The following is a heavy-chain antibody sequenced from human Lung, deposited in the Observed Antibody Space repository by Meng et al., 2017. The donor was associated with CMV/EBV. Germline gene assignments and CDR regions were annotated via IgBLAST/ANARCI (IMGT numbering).Heavy chain of an antibody. V-gene: IGHV1-18*01. D-gene: IGHD6-19*01. Sequence: ASVKVSCKASGYTFTTYGISWVRQAPGQGLEWMGWISTYNDNTNYAENLRGRVTMTTDTSTSTAYMELRSLTSDDTAVYYCARDPTDSSGCDEGSDYWGQGTLVTVSS. CDR3: ARDPTDSSGCDEGSDY. J-gene: IGHJ4*02. CDR2: ISTYNDNT. CDR1: GYTFTTYG.